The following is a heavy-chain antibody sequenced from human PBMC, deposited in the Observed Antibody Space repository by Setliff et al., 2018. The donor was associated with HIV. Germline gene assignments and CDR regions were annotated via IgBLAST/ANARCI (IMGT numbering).Heavy chain of an antibody. V-gene: IGHV7-4-1*02. J-gene: IGHJ3*02. CDR2: IDPNTGSP. D-gene: IGHD1-1*01. Sequence: AAVKVSCKASGYTITTYGLKWVRQVPGQGLEWMGWIDPNTGSPTYARGFTGRFVFSLDISVGTAFLQISSLKSEDTALYFCLPGRKAFDIWGQGTMVTVSS. CDR3: LPGRKAFDI. CDR1: GYTITTYG.